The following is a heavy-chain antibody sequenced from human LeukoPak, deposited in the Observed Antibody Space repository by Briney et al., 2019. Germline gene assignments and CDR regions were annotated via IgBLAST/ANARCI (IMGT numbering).Heavy chain of an antibody. Sequence: SQTLSLTCTVSGGSISTYFWTWIRQFPGKGLEWIGYIYYTGTTSYNPSLKSRVTISVDTSKNQFSLSLSSVTAADTAVYYCARYHQPSGPNWLDRWGQGTLVTVSS. CDR3: ARYHQPSGPNWLDR. J-gene: IGHJ5*02. CDR2: IYYTGTT. CDR1: GGSISTYF. D-gene: IGHD2-15*01. V-gene: IGHV4-59*01.